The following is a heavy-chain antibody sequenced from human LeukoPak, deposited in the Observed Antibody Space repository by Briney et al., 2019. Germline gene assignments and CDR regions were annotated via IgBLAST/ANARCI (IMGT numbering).Heavy chain of an antibody. CDR3: SARSASDDY. J-gene: IGHJ4*02. Sequence: GGSLRLSCAASGFTFSSYWMHWVRQAPGKGLVWVSGINSGGSSTNYADSVKGRFTISRDNAKNTLFLQMSSLRAEDTAVYYCSARSASDDYWGQGTLVTVSS. V-gene: IGHV3-74*01. CDR2: INSGGSST. D-gene: IGHD6-19*01. CDR1: GFTFSSYW.